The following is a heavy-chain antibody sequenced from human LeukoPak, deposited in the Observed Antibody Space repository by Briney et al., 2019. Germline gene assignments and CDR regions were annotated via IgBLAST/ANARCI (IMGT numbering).Heavy chain of an antibody. CDR1: GYTFTSYG. Sequence: ASVKVSCKASGYTFTSYGISWVRQAPGQGLEWMGWISAYNGNTNYAQKLQGRVTMTTDTSTSTAYMELRSLRSDDTAVYYCAREVKTRQTTSYYYYYMDVWGKGTTVTVSS. V-gene: IGHV1-18*01. CDR3: AREVKTRQTTSYYYYYMDV. CDR2: ISAYNGNT. D-gene: IGHD2-2*01. J-gene: IGHJ6*03.